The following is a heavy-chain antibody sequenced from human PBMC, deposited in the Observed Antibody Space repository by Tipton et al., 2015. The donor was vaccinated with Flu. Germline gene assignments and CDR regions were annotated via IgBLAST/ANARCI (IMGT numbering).Heavy chain of an antibody. CDR3: ARRCGRATPPGDD. D-gene: IGHD5-12*01. Sequence: VQLVQSGAEVKKAGESLKISCKGSGYSFSTYWIGWVRQMPGKGLEWMGVIYPGDSETRYSPSFQVQVTISADKSVTTAYLQRSGLKASDSAMYNGARRCGRATPPGDDWGQGTLVTVSS. CDR1: GYSFSTYW. J-gene: IGHJ4*02. CDR2: IYPGDSET. V-gene: IGHV5-51*03.